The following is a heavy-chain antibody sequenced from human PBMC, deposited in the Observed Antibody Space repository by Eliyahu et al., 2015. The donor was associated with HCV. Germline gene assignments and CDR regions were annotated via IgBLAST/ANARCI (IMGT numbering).Heavy chain of an antibody. CDR2: IIPIFGTA. CDR3: ARSYGSGSHNWFDP. J-gene: IGHJ5*02. Sequence: QVQLVQSGAEVKKPGSSVKVXCKASGDTFSSYAISWVRXAPGQGLEWMGGIIPIFGTAXYAQKFQGXVTITADESTSTAYMELSSLRSEDTAVYYCARSYGSGSHNWFDPWGQGTLVTVSS. D-gene: IGHD3-10*01. CDR1: GDTFSSYA. V-gene: IGHV1-69*01.